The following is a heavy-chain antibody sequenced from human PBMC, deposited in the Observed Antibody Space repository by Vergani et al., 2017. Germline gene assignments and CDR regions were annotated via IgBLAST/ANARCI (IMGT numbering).Heavy chain of an antibody. CDR3: ARARCIETCYMSNWLDS. D-gene: IGHD3-9*01. CDR2: IKSDGSIT. J-gene: IGHJ5*01. CDR1: GFSFNSYW. Sequence: DVHLAESGGGFFQPGGSLRLSCSASGFSFNSYWMHWVRQVQGKGLLWVSRIKSDGSITAYADSVKGRFTISIDNAQNTLYLQMNSLRVEDTGVYYCARARCIETCYMSNWLDSWGQGTLVTVSS. V-gene: IGHV3-74*03.